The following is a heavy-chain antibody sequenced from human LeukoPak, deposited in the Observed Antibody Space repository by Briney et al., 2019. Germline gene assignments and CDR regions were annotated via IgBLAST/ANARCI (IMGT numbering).Heavy chain of an antibody. V-gene: IGHV4-4*07. CDR3: ARGKRSGVVNGALWFDP. D-gene: IGHD3-3*01. J-gene: IGHJ5*02. Sequence: SETLSLTCTVSGGSIGSYDWNWIRQPAGKGLEWIGRINTIGMTNYNPSLKSRVTMSVDTSKNHFSLKLSSVSAADTAIYYCARGKRSGVVNGALWFDPWGQGTLVTVSS. CDR1: GGSIGSYD. CDR2: INTIGMT.